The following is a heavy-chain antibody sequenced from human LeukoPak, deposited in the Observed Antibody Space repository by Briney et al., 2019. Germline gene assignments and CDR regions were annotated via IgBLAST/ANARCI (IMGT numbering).Heavy chain of an antibody. CDR1: GFTFSNAW. Sequence: GSLRLSCAASGFTFSNAWMNWVRQPPGKGLEWIGEIYHSGSTNYNPSLKSRVTISVDKSKNQFSLKLSSVTAADTAVYYCARRNYYDISYWGQGTLVTVSS. CDR2: IYHSGST. J-gene: IGHJ4*02. CDR3: ARRNYYDISY. V-gene: IGHV4-4*02. D-gene: IGHD3-22*01.